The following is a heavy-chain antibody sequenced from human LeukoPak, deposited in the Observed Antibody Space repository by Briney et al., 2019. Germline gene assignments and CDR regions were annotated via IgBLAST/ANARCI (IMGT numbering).Heavy chain of an antibody. V-gene: IGHV1-2*02. CDR3: VKTTSSGNYYGLDI. J-gene: IGHJ3*02. CDR1: GYTFTGYY. D-gene: IGHD1-26*01. Sequence: GASVKVSCKASGYTFTGYYMHWVRQAPGQGLEWLGWINPSSGGTDYAQKFQGRVAMTRDTSITTAYMDLIRLGSDDTAVYYCVKTTSSGNYYGLDIWGQGTMVTVSS. CDR2: INPSSGGT.